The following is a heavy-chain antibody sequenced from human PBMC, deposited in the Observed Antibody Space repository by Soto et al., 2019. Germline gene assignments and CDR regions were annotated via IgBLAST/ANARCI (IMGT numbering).Heavy chain of an antibody. V-gene: IGHV4-4*09. CDR3: ESKGAGGAPFNI. CDR2: IFSSGTT. CDR1: GGSFNGYS. D-gene: IGHD3-10*01. Sequence: PSETLSLTCTVSGGSFNGYSWNWIRQPPGKGLESIGYIFSSGTTKYNPSLKSRIIISIDTPKNQFSLNLGSVTAADTSMYYGESKGAGGAPFNIWGQGTMVPVS. J-gene: IGHJ3*02.